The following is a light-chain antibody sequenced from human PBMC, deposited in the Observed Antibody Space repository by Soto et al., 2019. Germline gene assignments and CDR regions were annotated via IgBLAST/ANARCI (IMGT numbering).Light chain of an antibody. CDR3: MQALQTPPT. Sequence: DIVMTQSPLSLPVTLGEAASISCRASQSLLQSNGYYYLDWYLQRPGQSPQVLIFLGSNRATGVPHRFSGIASGADFTLKISRVEAEDVVVYYCMQALQTPPTFGQGTKLEIK. J-gene: IGKJ2*01. V-gene: IGKV2-28*01. CDR1: QSLLQSNGYYY. CDR2: LGS.